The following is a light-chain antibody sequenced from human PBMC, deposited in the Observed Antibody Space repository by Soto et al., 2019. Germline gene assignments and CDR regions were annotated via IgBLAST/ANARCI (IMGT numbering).Light chain of an antibody. V-gene: IGKV1-33*01. Sequence: DIQMTQSPSSLSASVGDRVTITCQASQDISNYLNWYQQKPGKAPKLLIYDASNLETGVPSRFSGSGSGTDFTFTISSLQPEDIATYYCQQWGTFGQGTKLEIK. CDR3: QQWGT. CDR1: QDISNY. CDR2: DAS. J-gene: IGKJ2*01.